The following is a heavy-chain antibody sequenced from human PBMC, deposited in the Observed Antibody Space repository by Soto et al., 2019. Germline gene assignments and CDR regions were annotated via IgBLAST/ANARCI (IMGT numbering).Heavy chain of an antibody. Sequence: QVQLVESGGGVVQPGRSLRLSCAASGFTFSSYGMHWVRQAPAKGLEWVAVISYDGSNKYYADSVKGRFTISRDNSKNTLYLQMNSLRAEDTAVYYCAIQGWEKSPLGDYTFPGASGGMDVWGQGTTVTVSS. J-gene: IGHJ6*02. CDR1: GFTFSSYG. CDR3: AIQGWEKSPLGDYTFPGASGGMDV. V-gene: IGHV3-30*03. CDR2: ISYDGSNK. D-gene: IGHD4-17*01.